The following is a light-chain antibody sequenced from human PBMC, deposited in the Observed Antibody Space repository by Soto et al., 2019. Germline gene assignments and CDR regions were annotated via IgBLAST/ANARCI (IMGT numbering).Light chain of an antibody. V-gene: IGKV3-20*01. CDR3: QPYGSSLT. CDR2: GAS. Sequence: HSTRILSLSKGEKATLSCRASQSLRRNYIAWYQQRPGRAPRLLIYGASSRATGIPDRFSGSGSGTDFSLTISRLEPEDFAIYHCQPYGSSLTFGGGTMVDVK. J-gene: IGKJ4*01. CDR1: QSLRRNY.